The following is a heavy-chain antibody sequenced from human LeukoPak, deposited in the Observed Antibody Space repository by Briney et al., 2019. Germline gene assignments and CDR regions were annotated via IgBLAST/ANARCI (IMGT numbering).Heavy chain of an antibody. CDR2: ISHSGSP. D-gene: IGHD3-22*01. J-gene: IGHJ4*02. CDR1: GYSISSGYY. Sequence: SETLSLTCTVSGYSISSGYYWGWIRQPPGKGLEWIGSISHSGSPYYNPSLKSRVTISVHTSKNQFSLKLGSVTAADTAVYYCARETYYYDSSPFDYWGQGTLVTVSS. V-gene: IGHV4-38-2*02. CDR3: ARETYYYDSSPFDY.